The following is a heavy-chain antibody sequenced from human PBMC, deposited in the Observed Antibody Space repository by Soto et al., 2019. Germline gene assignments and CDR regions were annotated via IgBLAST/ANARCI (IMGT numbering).Heavy chain of an antibody. V-gene: IGHV3-53*01. J-gene: IGHJ4*02. CDR2: LYTGGTI. Sequence: EVQLGESGGGLVQPGGSLRLSCAASGFSVSSKYMSWVRQAPDKGLEWVSVLYTGGTIFYTDSLSGRFTISRNSSNNTLYLQMNSLSAEDTAVYYCARGCGGGSCYSDWDYWGQGTLVTVST. D-gene: IGHD2-15*01. CDR1: GFSVSSKY. CDR3: ARGCGGGSCYSDWDY.